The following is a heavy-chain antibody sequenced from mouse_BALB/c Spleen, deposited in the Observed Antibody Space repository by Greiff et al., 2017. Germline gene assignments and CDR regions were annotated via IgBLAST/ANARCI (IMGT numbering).Heavy chain of an antibody. CDR2: ISSGGST. J-gene: IGHJ1*01. CDR1: GFTFSSYA. D-gene: IGHD1-1*01. Sequence: DVKLVESGGGLVKPGGSLKLSCAASGFTFSSYAMSWVRQTPEKRLEWVASISSGGSTYYPDSVKGRFTISRDNARNILYLQMSSLRSEDTAMYYCARFYYGSREYFDVWGAGTTVTVSS. CDR3: ARFYYGSREYFDV. V-gene: IGHV5-6-5*01.